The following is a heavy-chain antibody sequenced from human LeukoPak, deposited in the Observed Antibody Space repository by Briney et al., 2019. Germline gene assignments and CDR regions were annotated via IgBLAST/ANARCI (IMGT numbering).Heavy chain of an antibody. CDR2: ISSSSSYI. CDR1: GFTFRSYS. Sequence: PGGSLRLSCAASGFTFRSYSMNWVRQAPGKGLEWVSSISSSSSYIYYADSVKGRFTISRDNAKNSLYLQMNNLRAEDTAVYYCARDYYDSSNMVPCYYWGQGTLVTVSS. CDR3: ARDYYDSSNMVPCYY. V-gene: IGHV3-21*01. D-gene: IGHD3-22*01. J-gene: IGHJ4*02.